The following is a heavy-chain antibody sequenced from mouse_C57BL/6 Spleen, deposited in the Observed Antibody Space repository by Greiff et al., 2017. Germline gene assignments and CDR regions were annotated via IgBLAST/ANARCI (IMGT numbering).Heavy chain of an antibody. CDR2: INPNNGGT. D-gene: IGHD2-4*01. V-gene: IGHV1-26*01. CDR3: ASRDDFYFDD. Sequence: EVQLQQSGPELVKPGASVKISCKASGYTFTDYYMTWVKQSHGKSLEWIGDINPNNGGTSYNQKFKGKATLTVDKSSSTAYMELRSLTSEDSAVYYCASRDDFYFDDWGQGTTLTVSS. CDR1: GYTFTDYY. J-gene: IGHJ2*01.